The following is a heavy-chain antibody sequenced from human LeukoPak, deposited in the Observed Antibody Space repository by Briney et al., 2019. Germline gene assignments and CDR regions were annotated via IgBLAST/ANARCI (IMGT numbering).Heavy chain of an antibody. CDR3: ARDNSIHERGWWFDP. D-gene: IGHD4-23*01. CDR2: INPRGTST. J-gene: IGHJ5*02. V-gene: IGHV1-46*01. CDR1: GYTFTSYD. Sequence: ASVKVSCKASGYTFTSYDISWVRQAPGQGLEWMGLINPRGTSTIYAEKFQGRIIMTRDMSTTTDYMELGSLKSDDTAVYYCARDNSIHERGWWFDPWGQGTLVTVSS.